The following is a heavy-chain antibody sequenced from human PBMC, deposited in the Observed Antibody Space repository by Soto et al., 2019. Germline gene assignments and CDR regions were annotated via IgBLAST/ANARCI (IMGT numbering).Heavy chain of an antibody. Sequence: RGEALKISWKRSGSSFNTYCIGRVRPIPGKGLEWMGIIYTGDSDTRNSPPFQGQVTISADKSISTAYLQWSSLKASDTAMYYCARHSAWGGQDYYYMDVWGKGTTVTVSS. CDR2: IYTGDSDT. J-gene: IGHJ6*03. V-gene: IGHV5-51*01. D-gene: IGHD1-26*01. CDR3: ARHSAWGGQDYYYMDV. CDR1: GSSFNTYC.